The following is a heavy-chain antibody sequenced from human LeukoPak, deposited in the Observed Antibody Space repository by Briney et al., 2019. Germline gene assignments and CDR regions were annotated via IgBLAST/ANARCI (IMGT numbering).Heavy chain of an antibody. CDR1: GFTLSIHW. D-gene: IGHD6-13*01. CDR2: INSDGSTT. V-gene: IGHV3-74*01. J-gene: IGHJ4*02. CDR3: APGGGAAAGRGHYFDY. Sequence: GGSLRLSCAASGFTLSIHWMHWVRQAPGKGLVWVSRINSDGSTTSYADSVKGRFTISRDNAKNTLYLQMNSLRAEDTAVYYCAPGGGAAAGRGHYFDYWGQGTLVTVSS.